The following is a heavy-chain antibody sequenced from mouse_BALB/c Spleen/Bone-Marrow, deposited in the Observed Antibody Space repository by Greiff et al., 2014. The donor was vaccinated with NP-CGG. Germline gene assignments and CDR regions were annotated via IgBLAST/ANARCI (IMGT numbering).Heavy chain of an antibody. CDR2: IISGDST. CDR1: GFTFSSYA. CDR3: ARGGYYYFDS. J-gene: IGHJ2*01. V-gene: IGHV5-6-5*01. D-gene: IGHD1-2*01. Sequence: EVKLEESGGGLVEPGGSLKLSCAASGFTFSSYAMSWVRQTPEKRLEWVASIISGDSTYYPDSVKGRFTISRDNARNILYLQMSSLRSEDTAMYYCARGGYYYFDSWGQGTTLTVSS.